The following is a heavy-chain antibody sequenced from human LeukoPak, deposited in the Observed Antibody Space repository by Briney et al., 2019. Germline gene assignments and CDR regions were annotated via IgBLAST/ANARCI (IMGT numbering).Heavy chain of an antibody. CDR1: GGSFSGYY. D-gene: IGHD3-3*01. J-gene: IGHJ4*02. V-gene: IGHV4-34*01. CDR2: INHSGST. CDR3: ARGFNFWSGYSLPAFDY. Sequence: SETLSLTCAVYGGSFSGYYWSWIRQPPGKGLEWIGEINHSGSTNYNPSLKSRVTISVDTSKNQFSLKLSSVTAADTAVYYCARGFNFWSGYSLPAFDYWGQGTLVTASS.